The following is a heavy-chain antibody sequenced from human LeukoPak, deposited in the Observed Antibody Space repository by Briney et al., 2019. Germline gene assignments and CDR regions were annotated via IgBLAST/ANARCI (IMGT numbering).Heavy chain of an antibody. CDR3: ARNRITMVRGVINTEMDV. CDR1: GYTFTSYD. D-gene: IGHD3-10*01. V-gene: IGHV1-8*01. Sequence: ASVKVSCKASGYTFTSYDINWVRQATAQGLEWMGRMNPNSGNTGYAQKFQGRVTMTRNTSISTAYMELSSLRSEDTAVYYCARNRITMVRGVINTEMDVWGKGTTVTISS. J-gene: IGHJ6*04. CDR2: MNPNSGNT.